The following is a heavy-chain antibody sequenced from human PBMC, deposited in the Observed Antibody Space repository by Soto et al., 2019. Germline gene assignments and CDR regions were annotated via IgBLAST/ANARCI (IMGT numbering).Heavy chain of an antibody. CDR1: GGTFSSYA. Sequence: RASVKVSCKASGGTFSSYAISWVRQAPGQGLEWMGGIIPIFGTANYAQKFQGRVTITADESTSTAYMELSSLRSEDTAVYYCARDYANRRHYYEVKNWFDPWGQGTLVTVSS. CDR2: IIPIFGTA. V-gene: IGHV1-69*13. J-gene: IGHJ5*02. CDR3: ARDYANRRHYYEVKNWFDP. D-gene: IGHD3-22*01.